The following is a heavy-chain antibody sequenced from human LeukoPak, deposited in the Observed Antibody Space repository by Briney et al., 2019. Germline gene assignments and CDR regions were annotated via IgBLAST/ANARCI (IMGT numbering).Heavy chain of an antibody. CDR2: ISSNGRST. CDR1: GFTFSNFA. V-gene: IGHV3-64*04. J-gene: IGHJ3*02. D-gene: IGHD2-15*01. CDR3: ARACSGGSCYLAAFDI. Sequence: GGSLRLSCSASGFTFSNFAMHWVRQAPGEGLEYVSAISSNGRSTYYADSVKGRFTISRDNSKNTLYLQMNSLRAEDTAVYYCARACSGGSCYLAAFDIWGQGTMVTVSS.